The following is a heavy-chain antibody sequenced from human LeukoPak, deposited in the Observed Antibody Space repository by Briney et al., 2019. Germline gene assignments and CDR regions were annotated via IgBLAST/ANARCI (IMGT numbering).Heavy chain of an antibody. D-gene: IGHD2-8*01. CDR2: ISASGGGT. J-gene: IGHJ4*02. Sequence: GGTLRLSCAASGFTFSNYGMSWVRQAPGRGLEWVSSISASGGGTYYADSVKGRFSISRDNSNYTLYLQMDSLTDEDTAVYYCAKSQWVSLHFSFDFWGQGTLLTVSS. CDR1: GFTFSNYG. V-gene: IGHV3-23*01. CDR3: AKSQWVSLHFSFDF.